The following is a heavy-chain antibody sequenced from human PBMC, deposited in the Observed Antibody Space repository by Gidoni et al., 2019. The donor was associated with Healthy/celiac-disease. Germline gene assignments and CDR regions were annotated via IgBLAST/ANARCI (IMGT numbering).Heavy chain of an antibody. D-gene: IGHD1-1*01. Sequence: QVQLVQSGAEVKKPGSSVKVSCKASGGTFSSYAISWVQQAPGQGLEWMGGIIPIFGTANYAQKFQGRVTITADESTSTAYMELSSLRSEDTAVYYCARGGTGYYYYGMDVWGQGTTVTVSS. V-gene: IGHV1-69*01. CDR1: GGTFSSYA. CDR3: ARGGTGYYYYGMDV. J-gene: IGHJ6*02. CDR2: IIPIFGTA.